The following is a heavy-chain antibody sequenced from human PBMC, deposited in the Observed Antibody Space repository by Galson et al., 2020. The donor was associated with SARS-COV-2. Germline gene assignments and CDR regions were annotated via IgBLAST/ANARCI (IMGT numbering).Heavy chain of an antibody. D-gene: IGHD6-13*01. CDR1: GFSFSTYA. Sequence: GGSLRLSCAASGFSFSTYAMHWVRQAPGKGLEWVAVIWSDGINKYYLDSVKGRFTISRDNSKNTVYLQMNSLGVDDTALYYCVSSIIAAGTIDQWGQGTQVTVSS. CDR2: IWSDGINK. V-gene: IGHV3-33*01. J-gene: IGHJ5*02. CDR3: VSSIIAAGTIDQ.